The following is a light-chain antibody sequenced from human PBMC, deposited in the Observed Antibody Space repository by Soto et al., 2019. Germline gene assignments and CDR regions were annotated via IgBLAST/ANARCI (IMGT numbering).Light chain of an antibody. J-gene: IGKJ4*01. CDR1: QSISSW. Sequence: DIQMTQSPSTLSVSVGDRVTITCRASQSISSWLAWYQQKPGKAPKLLIYKASSLEGGVPSRFSDSGSGTDFTLTISSLQPDDFATYYCQQYHSYSLTFGGGTKVDIK. CDR2: KAS. CDR3: QQYHSYSLT. V-gene: IGKV1-5*03.